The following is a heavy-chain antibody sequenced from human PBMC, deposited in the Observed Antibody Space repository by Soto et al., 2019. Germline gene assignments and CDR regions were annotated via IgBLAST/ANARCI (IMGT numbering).Heavy chain of an antibody. V-gene: IGHV3-30*18. CDR2: ISYDGSNK. D-gene: IGHD2-2*01. CDR3: AKEKRYCTSTTCPPYYSGLDV. J-gene: IGHJ6*02. Sequence: GGSLRLSCAASGFTFSSHGMHWVRQAPGKGLEWVAVISYDGSNKYYADSVKGRFTISRDNSKNTLYVQMNSLRDEDTAVYYCAKEKRYCTSTTCPPYYSGLDVWGQGTTVTVSS. CDR1: GFTFSSHG.